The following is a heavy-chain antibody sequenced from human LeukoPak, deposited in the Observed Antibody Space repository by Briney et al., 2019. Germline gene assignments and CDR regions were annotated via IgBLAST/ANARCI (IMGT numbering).Heavy chain of an antibody. V-gene: IGHV3-48*03. Sequence: GGSLRLSCVPSGFTFSSYEMKWVRQAPGNGLEWVSYISSSASTIKYADSVKGRFTICRDNDKNSLYLQMNSLKAEDTAVYYCARDTTPCDYWGQGTLVTVSS. CDR3: ARDTTPCDY. J-gene: IGHJ4*02. CDR1: GFTFSSYE. D-gene: IGHD4-11*01. CDR2: ISSSASTI.